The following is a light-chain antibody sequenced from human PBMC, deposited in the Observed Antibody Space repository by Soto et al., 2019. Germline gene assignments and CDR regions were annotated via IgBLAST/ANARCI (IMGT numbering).Light chain of an antibody. CDR2: GNN. CDR3: QSYDSRLGTSGWV. CDR1: SSNIGAGYD. V-gene: IGLV1-40*01. J-gene: IGLJ3*02. Sequence: QSVLTQPPSVSGAPGQRVTISCTGSSSNIGAGYDVHWYQQLPGTAPKLLIYGNNNRPSGVPGRFSGSKSGTPASLAITGLQADDEAEYYCQSYDSRLGTSGWVFGGGTKLTVL.